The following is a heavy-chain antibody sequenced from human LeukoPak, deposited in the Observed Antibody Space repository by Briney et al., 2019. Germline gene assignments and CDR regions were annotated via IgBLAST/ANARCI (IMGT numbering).Heavy chain of an antibody. Sequence: GGSLRLSCAASGFTFSSYGMHWVRQAPGKGLEWVAFIRYDGSNKYYADSVKGRFAISRDNSKNTLYLQMNSLRAEDTAVYYCAKGTYLLLDYWGQGTLVTVSS. CDR1: GFTFSSYG. CDR3: AKGTYLLLDY. CDR2: IRYDGSNK. J-gene: IGHJ4*02. V-gene: IGHV3-30*02.